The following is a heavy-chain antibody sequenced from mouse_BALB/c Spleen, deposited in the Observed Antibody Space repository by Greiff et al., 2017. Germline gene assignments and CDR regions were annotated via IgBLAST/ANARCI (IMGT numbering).Heavy chain of an antibody. CDR2: INPSTGYT. Sequence: QVQLQQSGAELAKPGASVKMSCKASGYTFTSYWMHWVKQRPGQGLEWIGYINPSTGYTEYNQKFKDKATLTADKSSSTAYMQLSSLTSEDSAVYYCARGEGAWFAYWGQGTTLTVSS. J-gene: IGHJ2*01. CDR3: ARGEGAWFAY. V-gene: IGHV1-7*01. D-gene: IGHD2-2*01. CDR1: GYTFTSYW.